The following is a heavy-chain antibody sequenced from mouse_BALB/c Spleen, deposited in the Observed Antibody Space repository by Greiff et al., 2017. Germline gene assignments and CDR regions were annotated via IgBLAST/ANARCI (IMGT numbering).Heavy chain of an antibody. Sequence: QVQLQQPGAELVKPGASVKMSCKASGYTFTSYNMHWVKQTPGQGLEWIGAIYPGNGDTSYNQKFKGKATLTADKSSSTAYMQLSSLTSEDSAVYYCARSDYAWFAYWGQGTLVTVSA. CDR2: IYPGNGDT. D-gene: IGHD2-4*01. V-gene: IGHV1-12*01. CDR1: GYTFTSYN. J-gene: IGHJ3*01. CDR3: ARSDYAWFAY.